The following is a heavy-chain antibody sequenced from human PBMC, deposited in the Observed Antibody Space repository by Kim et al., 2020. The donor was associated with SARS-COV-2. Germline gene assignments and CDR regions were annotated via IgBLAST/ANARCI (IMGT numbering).Heavy chain of an antibody. V-gene: IGHV3-15*01. Sequence: GGSLRLSCAASGFTFSNAWMSWVRQAPGKGLEWVGRIKSKTDGGTTDYAAPVKGRFTISRDDSKNTLYLQMNSLKTEDTAVYYCTLSNWNYNYYYGMDVWGQGTTVTVSS. CDR3: TLSNWNYNYYYGMDV. J-gene: IGHJ6*02. D-gene: IGHD1-1*01. CDR1: GFTFSNAW. CDR2: IKSKTDGGTT.